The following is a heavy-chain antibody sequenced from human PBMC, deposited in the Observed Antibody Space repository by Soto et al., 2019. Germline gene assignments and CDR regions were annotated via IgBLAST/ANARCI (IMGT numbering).Heavy chain of an antibody. J-gene: IGHJ6*02. CDR1: GGTFSSYA. V-gene: IGHV1-69*06. Sequence: EASVKVSCKASGGTFSSYAISWVRQAPGQGLEWMGGIIPIFGTANYAQKFQGRVTITADKSTSTAYMELSSLRSEDTAVYYCARGDVGFGELTFYYYYGMDVWGQGTTVTVSS. D-gene: IGHD3-10*01. CDR2: IIPIFGTA. CDR3: ARGDVGFGELTFYYYYGMDV.